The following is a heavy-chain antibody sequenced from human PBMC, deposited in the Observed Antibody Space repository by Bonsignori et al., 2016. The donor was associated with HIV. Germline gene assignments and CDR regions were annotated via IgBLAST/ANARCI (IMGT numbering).Heavy chain of an antibody. CDR1: GFSLSNPGLG. Sequence: QVTLTESGPVLVKPTETLTLTCTVSGFSLSNPGLGVSWIRQPPGKALEWLAYIFSDDEKSYSTSLATRVTISKDTSKSQVVLTITNVDPVDTATYFCARIQQTRYYDILAGNVYYYGMDVWGQGTTVTVSS. CDR3: ARIQQTRYYDILAGNVYYYGMDV. V-gene: IGHV2-26*01. D-gene: IGHD3-9*01. J-gene: IGHJ6*02. CDR2: IFSDDEK.